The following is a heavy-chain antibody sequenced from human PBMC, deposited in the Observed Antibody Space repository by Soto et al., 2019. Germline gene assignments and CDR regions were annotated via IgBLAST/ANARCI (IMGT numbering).Heavy chain of an antibody. CDR3: ARGRVNSSSWYAY. CDR1: GGSFSGYY. Sequence: QVQLQQWGAGLLKPSETLSLTCADYGGSFSGYYWSWIRQPPGKGLEWIGEINHSGSTNYNPSLKSRVTISVDTSKNQFSLKLSSVTAADTAVYYCARGRVNSSSWYAYWGQGTLVTVSS. J-gene: IGHJ4*02. CDR2: INHSGST. D-gene: IGHD6-13*01. V-gene: IGHV4-34*01.